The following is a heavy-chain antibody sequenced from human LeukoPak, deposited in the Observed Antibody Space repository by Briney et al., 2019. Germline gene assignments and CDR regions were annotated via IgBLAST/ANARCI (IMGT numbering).Heavy chain of an antibody. CDR1: GFTFSSYS. Sequence: GGSLRLSCAASGFTFSSYSMNWVRQAPGKGLEWVSSISSSYIYYADSVKGRFTISRDNAKNSLYLQMNSLRAEDTAVYYCARVEFRDGYNQWGQGTLVTVSS. CDR2: ISSSYI. CDR3: ARVEFRDGYNQ. V-gene: IGHV3-21*01. D-gene: IGHD5-24*01. J-gene: IGHJ4*02.